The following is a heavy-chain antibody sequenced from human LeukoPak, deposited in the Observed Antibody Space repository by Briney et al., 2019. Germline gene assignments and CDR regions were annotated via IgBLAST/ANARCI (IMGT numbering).Heavy chain of an antibody. Sequence: KSSETLSLTCTVSGVSISSGGYYWSWIRQHPGKGLEWIGYIYYSGSTYYNPSLKSRVTISVDTSKNQFSLKLSSVTAADTAVYYCARDINYASYGMDVWGQGTTVTVSS. V-gene: IGHV4-31*03. CDR2: IYYSGST. D-gene: IGHD4-11*01. CDR1: GVSISSGGYY. J-gene: IGHJ6*02. CDR3: ARDINYASYGMDV.